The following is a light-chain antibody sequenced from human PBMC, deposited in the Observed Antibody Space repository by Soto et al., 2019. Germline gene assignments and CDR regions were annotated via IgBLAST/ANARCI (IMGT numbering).Light chain of an antibody. J-gene: IGKJ1*01. Sequence: EVLMTQSPATLSVFPGERASLSCRASQSIRTNLVWYQQRPGRAPRLLIHDASTRAAGVPANFSGSGSGTDCPLTISSLQSEDSAIYYCQQFNKWPWTFGQGTKVEIK. CDR3: QQFNKWPWT. V-gene: IGKV3-15*01. CDR2: DAS. CDR1: QSIRTN.